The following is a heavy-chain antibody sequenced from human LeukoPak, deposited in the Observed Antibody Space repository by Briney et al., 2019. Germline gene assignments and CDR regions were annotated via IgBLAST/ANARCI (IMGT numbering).Heavy chain of an antibody. CDR2: IYYSGST. D-gene: IGHD3-10*01. J-gene: IGHJ5*02. CDR3: ARGEGSSYYYGSGSSYNWFDP. V-gene: IGHV4-30-4*01. CDR1: GDSISSGDYY. Sequence: SQTLSLTCTVSGDSISSGDYYWSWIRQPPGKGLEWIGNIYYSGSTYYNPSLKSRVTISVDTSKNQFSLKLSSVTAADTAVYYCARGEGSSYYYGSGSSYNWFDPWGQGTRVTVSS.